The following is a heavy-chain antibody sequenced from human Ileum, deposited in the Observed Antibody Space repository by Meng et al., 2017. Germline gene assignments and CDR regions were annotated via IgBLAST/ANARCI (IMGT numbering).Heavy chain of an antibody. CDR3: ARDKPHNWFDP. J-gene: IGHJ5*02. CDR1: GITFSSYW. Sequence: EGAVGESVGTFVQPRGSLRLCCGASGITFSSYWMHWVRPAPGKGLVWVARINTDGSDTRYADSVKGRFTISRDNAQNMVYLQMNSLRAEDTAVYYCARDKPHNWFDPWGQGTLVTVSS. V-gene: IGHV3-74*01. CDR2: INTDGSDT.